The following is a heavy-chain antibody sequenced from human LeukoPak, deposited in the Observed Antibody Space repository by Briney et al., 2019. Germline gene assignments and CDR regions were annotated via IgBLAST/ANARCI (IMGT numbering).Heavy chain of an antibody. V-gene: IGHV3-30*02. CDR1: GFTFSSYG. D-gene: IGHD3-10*01. Sequence: GGSLRLSCAASGFTFSSYGMHWVRQAPGKGLEWVAFIRYDGSNKYYADSVKGRFTIPRDNSKNTLYLQMNSLRAEDTAVYYCAKDVWFGEYWVPFDYWGQGTLVTVSS. CDR2: IRYDGSNK. CDR3: AKDVWFGEYWVPFDY. J-gene: IGHJ4*02.